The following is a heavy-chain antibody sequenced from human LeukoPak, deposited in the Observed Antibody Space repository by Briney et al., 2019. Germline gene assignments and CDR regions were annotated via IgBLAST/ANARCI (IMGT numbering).Heavy chain of an antibody. J-gene: IGHJ5*02. CDR1: GYTFSNYE. D-gene: IGHD3-10*01. V-gene: IGHV1-8*01. CDR3: ARPKPMARGRWFAP. CDR2: MNPNSGDI. Sequence: ASVKVSCKASGYTFSNYEIDWVRQTTGQGLEWMGWMNPNSGDIGYAQKFQGRVTMTWNTSISTAYMELSSLRSEDTAVYYCARPKPMARGRWFAPWGQGTLVTVSS.